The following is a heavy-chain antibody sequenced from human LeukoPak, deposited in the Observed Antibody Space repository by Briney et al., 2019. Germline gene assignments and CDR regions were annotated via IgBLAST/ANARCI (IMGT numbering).Heavy chain of an antibody. J-gene: IGHJ6*03. CDR1: GGSISSYY. V-gene: IGHV4-59*08. Sequence: SETLSLTCTVSGGSISSYYWSWIRQPPGKGLEWMGYIYYSGSTNYNPSLKSRVTISVDTSKNQFSLKLSSVTAADTAVYYCARQGYCSGGSCPHYYYYYYMDVWGKGTTVTVSS. D-gene: IGHD2-15*01. CDR3: ARQGYCSGGSCPHYYYYYYMDV. CDR2: IYYSGST.